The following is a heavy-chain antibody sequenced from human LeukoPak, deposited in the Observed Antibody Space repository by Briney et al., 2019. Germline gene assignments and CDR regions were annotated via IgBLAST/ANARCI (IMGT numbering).Heavy chain of an antibody. CDR3: AKPRLVDIVASSHFDN. J-gene: IGHJ4*02. V-gene: IGHV3-23*01. D-gene: IGHD5-12*01. Sequence: AGGSLRLSCATSGFTFRSYAMNWVRQAPGKGLEWVSGLSYSGNSTYYADSVKGRFTISRDNSKSTLYLQMNSLRAEDTGIYYCAKPRLVDIVASSHFDNWGLGTLVTVSS. CDR2: LSYSGNST. CDR1: GFTFRSYA.